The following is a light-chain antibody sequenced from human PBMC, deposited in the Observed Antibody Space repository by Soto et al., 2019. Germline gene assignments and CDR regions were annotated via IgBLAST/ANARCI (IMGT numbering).Light chain of an antibody. V-gene: IGKV3-11*01. Sequence: EIVITQSPSTLSLSPLQTSTLSCRASQSVSSYLAWYQQKAGQAPRLLIYEGSNRATGIPTRLSGSGSGTDFTLTISGLEPEDFAVYYCQQRNNWPWTFGQGTKV. CDR2: EGS. J-gene: IGKJ1*01. CDR1: QSVSSY. CDR3: QQRNNWPWT.